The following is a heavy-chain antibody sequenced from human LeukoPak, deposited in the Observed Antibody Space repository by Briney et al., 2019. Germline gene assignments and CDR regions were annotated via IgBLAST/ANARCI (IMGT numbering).Heavy chain of an antibody. CDR1: GFTFSSYG. CDR3: AKGYCSSTSCQYYFDY. CDR2: ITGSGGST. J-gene: IGHJ4*02. Sequence: GGSLRLSCAASGFTFSSYGMSWVRQAPGKGGEWVSGITGSGGSTYYADSVKGRFTISRDNSKNTLYLQMNSLRAEDTAVYYCAKGYCSSTSCQYYFDYWGQGTLVTVSS. V-gene: IGHV3-23*01. D-gene: IGHD2-2*01.